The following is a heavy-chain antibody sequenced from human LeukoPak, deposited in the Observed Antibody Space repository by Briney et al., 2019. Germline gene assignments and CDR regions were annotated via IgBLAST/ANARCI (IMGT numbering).Heavy chain of an antibody. CDR1: GGSISSYY. V-gene: IGHV4-59*01. CDR2: IYYSGST. D-gene: IGHD3-10*01. J-gene: IGHJ5*02. CDR3: ARDIRLGGFGEFRINWFDP. Sequence: SETLSLTCTVSGGSISSYYWSWIRQPPGKGLEWIRYIYYSGSTNYNPSLKSRVTISVDTSKNQFSLKLSSVTAADTAVYYCARDIRLGGFGEFRINWFDPWGQGTLVTVSS.